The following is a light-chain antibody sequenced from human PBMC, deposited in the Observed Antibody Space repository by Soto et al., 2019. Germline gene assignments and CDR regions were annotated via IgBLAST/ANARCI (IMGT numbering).Light chain of an antibody. CDR2: EVN. V-gene: IGLV2-14*01. CDR1: SSDVGGYNY. Sequence: QSVLTQPASVSGSPGQSITISCTETSSDVGGYNYVSWYQQHPGKAPKLMIYEVNNRPSGVSNRFSGSKSGNTASLTISGLQAEDEADYYCHSYTSSTTYVFGTGTKVTVL. CDR3: HSYTSSTTYV. J-gene: IGLJ1*01.